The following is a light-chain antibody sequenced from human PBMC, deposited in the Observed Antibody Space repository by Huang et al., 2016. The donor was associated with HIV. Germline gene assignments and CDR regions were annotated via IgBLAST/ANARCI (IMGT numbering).Light chain of an antibody. CDR1: QSVGNY. J-gene: IGKJ4*01. V-gene: IGKV3-11*01. Sequence: IVLTQSPATLAWYPGERVTLSCRASQSVGNYIAWYQQHPGQSPKLVIDDTSDRATGTPVRFSGSGSETDFTLTSSSLESEDFAVYYCQRRSSGVTFGGGTKVQVK. CDR2: DTS. CDR3: QRRSSGVT.